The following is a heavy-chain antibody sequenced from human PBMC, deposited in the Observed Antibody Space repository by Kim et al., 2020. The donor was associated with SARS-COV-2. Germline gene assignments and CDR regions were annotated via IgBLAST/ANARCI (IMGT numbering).Heavy chain of an antibody. J-gene: IGHJ6*02. CDR3: ARVFLRGYGPYYYGLDV. V-gene: IGHV7-4-1*02. Sequence: ASVKVSCKASGNSISGYAMNWVRQAPGQGLEWMGWININSGNPTYAQGLTGRFVFSLDTSVSTAYLQISSLKAEDTAVYYCARVFLRGYGPYYYGLDVWGQGTTVTVSS. CDR1: GNSISGYA. CDR2: ININSGNP. D-gene: IGHD5-18*01.